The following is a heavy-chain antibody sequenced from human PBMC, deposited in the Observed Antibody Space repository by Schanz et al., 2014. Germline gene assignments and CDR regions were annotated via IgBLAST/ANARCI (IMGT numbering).Heavy chain of an antibody. Sequence: EVQLVESGGGLVQPGGSLRLSCAVSGFIVRSNYMTWVRQAPGKGLEWVSFVHPGGSTYYPDSVKGRFTISRDSSKNTLYLQMNSLRPEDTAVYYCAKYRGYYRVSGSYRELEYWGQGTLVTVSS. D-gene: IGHD3-10*01. J-gene: IGHJ4*02. CDR3: AKYRGYYRVSGSYRELEY. V-gene: IGHV3-66*01. CDR1: GFIVRSNY. CDR2: VHPGGST.